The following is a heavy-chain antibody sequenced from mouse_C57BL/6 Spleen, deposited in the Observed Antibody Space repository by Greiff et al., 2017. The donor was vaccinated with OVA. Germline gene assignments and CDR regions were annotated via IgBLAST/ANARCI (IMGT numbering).Heavy chain of an antibody. Sequence: QVQLKQSGAELVKPGASVKLSCKASGYTFTEYTIHWVKQRSGQGLEWIGWFYPGSGSIKYNEKFKDKATLTADKSSSTVYMQLSRLTSEDSAVYFCARHEDDDGSSYYAMDYWGQGTSVTVSS. CDR3: ARHEDDDGSSYYAMDY. CDR2: FYPGSGSI. D-gene: IGHD1-1*01. J-gene: IGHJ4*01. V-gene: IGHV1-62-2*01. CDR1: GYTFTEYT.